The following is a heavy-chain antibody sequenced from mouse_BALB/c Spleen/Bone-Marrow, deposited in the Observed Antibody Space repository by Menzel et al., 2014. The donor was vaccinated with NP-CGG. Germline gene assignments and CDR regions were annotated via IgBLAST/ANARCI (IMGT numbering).Heavy chain of an antibody. CDR1: GFSLTSYG. J-gene: IGHJ4*01. V-gene: IGHV2-9*02. Sequence: VQRVESGPGLVSPSQRLSIPCTVSGFSLTSYGLHWVRQPPGKGLEWLGVIWAGGSTNYNSALMSRPSISKDNSKSQVFLKMNSLQTDDTAMYYCARGSLLRLRYYAMDYWGQGTSVTVSS. CDR3: ARGSLLRLRYYAMDY. CDR2: IWAGGST. D-gene: IGHD1-2*01.